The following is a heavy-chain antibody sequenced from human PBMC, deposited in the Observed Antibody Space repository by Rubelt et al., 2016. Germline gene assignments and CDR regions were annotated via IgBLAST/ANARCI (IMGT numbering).Heavy chain of an antibody. Sequence: QVQLQESGPGSVKASETLSLSCTVSGGSMNTYYWTWIRQPAGKGLEWIGRIYSSGSTDFSPSLKSRVTMSVDTYKNQFFLSRTAVTAADPAVYYCARMSHYGSGSYYHYYYGMDVWGQGTTVTVSS. CDR1: GGSMNTYY. J-gene: IGHJ6*01. CDR2: IYSSGST. V-gene: IGHV4-4*07. D-gene: IGHD3-10*01. CDR3: ARMSHYGSGSYYHYYYGMDV.